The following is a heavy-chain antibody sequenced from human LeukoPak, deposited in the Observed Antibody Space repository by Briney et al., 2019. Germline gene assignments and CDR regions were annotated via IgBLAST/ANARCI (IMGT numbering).Heavy chain of an antibody. Sequence: SETLSLTCTVSGYSISGGYYWGWIRQPPGKGLEWIGNIYHSGSTNFNPSLKSRVNISVDTSKNQFSLKLSSVTAADTAVYYCARDYDFWAGYHAFDLWGQGTLVTVSS. J-gene: IGHJ3*01. CDR2: IYHSGST. D-gene: IGHD3-3*01. V-gene: IGHV4-38-2*02. CDR1: GYSISGGYY. CDR3: ARDYDFWAGYHAFDL.